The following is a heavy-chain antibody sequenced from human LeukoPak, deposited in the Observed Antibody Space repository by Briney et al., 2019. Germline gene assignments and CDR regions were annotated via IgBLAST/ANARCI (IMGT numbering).Heavy chain of an antibody. D-gene: IGHD5-18*01. V-gene: IGHV3-7*01. J-gene: IGHJ5*02. Sequence: PGGSLTLSCAASGFTFSSYWMSWVRQAPGKGLEWVANIKQDGREKYYVDSVKGRFTISRDNAKNTLYLQINSLRAEDTAVYYCARGTVDTVAPWGQGTLVTVSS. CDR3: ARGTVDTVAP. CDR1: GFTFSSYW. CDR2: IKQDGREK.